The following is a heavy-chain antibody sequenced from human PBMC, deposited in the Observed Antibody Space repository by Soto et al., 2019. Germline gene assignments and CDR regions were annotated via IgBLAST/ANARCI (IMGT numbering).Heavy chain of an antibody. Sequence: EVQLVESGGGLVEPGGSLRLSCAASGFTFNGAWMNWVRQGPGKGLEWVGRVKSKFDGGTLDYAAPVKGRFTISRDDSRNTVYLQMNSLSTEDTAMYYCSADLPDWGAYAFDYWSHGALVTVSS. CDR3: SADLPDWGAYAFDY. J-gene: IGHJ4*01. CDR1: GFTFNGAW. D-gene: IGHD3-16*01. CDR2: VKSKFDGGTL. V-gene: IGHV3-15*07.